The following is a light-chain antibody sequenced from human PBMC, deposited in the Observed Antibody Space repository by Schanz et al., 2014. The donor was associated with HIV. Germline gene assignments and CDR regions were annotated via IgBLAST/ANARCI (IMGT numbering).Light chain of an antibody. V-gene: IGLV1-44*01. CDR2: NTY. Sequence: SVLTQPPSASGAPGQRVTISCSGSSSSIKTNTVNWLPHLPGTAPKLLIYNTYHRPSGVPDRFSGSESGTSASLAISGLQSEDEADYYCGTWDDSLNGWVFGGGTKLTVL. CDR3: GTWDDSLNGWV. J-gene: IGLJ3*02. CDR1: SSSIKTNT.